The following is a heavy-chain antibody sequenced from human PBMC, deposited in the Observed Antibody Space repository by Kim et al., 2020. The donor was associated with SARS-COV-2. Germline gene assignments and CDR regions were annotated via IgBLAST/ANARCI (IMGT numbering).Heavy chain of an antibody. V-gene: IGHV4-59*08. D-gene: IGHD2-2*01. J-gene: IGHJ6*02. Sequence: SETLSLTCTVSGVSISSFYWSWIRQAPGKGPEWIGYIYYTGGTNSNPSLKSRVTISVDTSKNQFSLTLTSVTAADTAVYYCGRGSSSTYGMDVWGLGTTV. CDR1: GVSISSFY. CDR3: GRGSSSTYGMDV. CDR2: IYYTGGT.